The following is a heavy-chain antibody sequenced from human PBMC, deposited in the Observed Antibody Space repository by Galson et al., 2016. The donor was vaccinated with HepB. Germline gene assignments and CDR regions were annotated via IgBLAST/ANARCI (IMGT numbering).Heavy chain of an antibody. Sequence: LSLTCTVSGGSISSSSYYWGWIRQPPGKGLEWIGSIYYSGSTYYNPSLKSRVTISVDMSKNQFSLKLSSVTAADTAVYYCARHSGYSSSWYFFEALDYWGQGTLVTVSS. CDR3: ARHSGYSSSWYFFEALDY. D-gene: IGHD6-13*01. CDR1: GGSISSSSYY. CDR2: IYYSGST. V-gene: IGHV4-39*01. J-gene: IGHJ4*02.